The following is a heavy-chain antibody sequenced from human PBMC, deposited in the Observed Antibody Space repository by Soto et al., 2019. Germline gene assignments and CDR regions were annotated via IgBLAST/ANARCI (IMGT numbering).Heavy chain of an antibody. D-gene: IGHD5-18*01. CDR1: GGSFSSGGY. CDR2: IYHTGST. V-gene: IGHV4-31*03. Sequence: QVQLQESGPGLVKPSQTLSLTCTVSGGSFSSGGYWSWIRQHPGRGLEWIGYIYHTGSTNFNPSLKSRVAISIDTSKNQFSLELISVTAADTAVYYCAREYHIYGFSSLGQGTLVTVSS. J-gene: IGHJ5*02. CDR3: AREYHIYGFSS.